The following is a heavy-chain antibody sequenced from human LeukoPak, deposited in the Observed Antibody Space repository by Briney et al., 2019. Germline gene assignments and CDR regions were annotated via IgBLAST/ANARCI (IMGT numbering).Heavy chain of an antibody. D-gene: IGHD2-2*01. CDR2: ISSSGSTI. Sequence: GGSLRLSCAASGFTFSDYYMSWMRQAPGKGLEWVSYISSSGSTIYYADSVKGRFTISRDNAKNSLYLQMNSLRAEDTAVYYCASSALRGSVVVPAADYYYYMDAWGKGTPVTDSS. J-gene: IGHJ6*03. CDR1: GFTFSDYY. V-gene: IGHV3-11*01. CDR3: ASSALRGSVVVPAADYYYYMDA.